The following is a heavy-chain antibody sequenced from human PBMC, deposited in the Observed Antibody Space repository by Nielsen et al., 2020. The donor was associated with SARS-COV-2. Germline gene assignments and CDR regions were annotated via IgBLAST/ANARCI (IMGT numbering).Heavy chain of an antibody. V-gene: IGHV4-34*01. Sequence: WIRQPPGKGLEWIGEINHSGSTNYNPSLKSRVTISVDTSKNQFSLKLSSVTAADTAVYYCARVSGWTDYWGQGTLVTVSS. CDR2: INHSGST. J-gene: IGHJ4*02. D-gene: IGHD6-19*01. CDR3: ARVSGWTDY.